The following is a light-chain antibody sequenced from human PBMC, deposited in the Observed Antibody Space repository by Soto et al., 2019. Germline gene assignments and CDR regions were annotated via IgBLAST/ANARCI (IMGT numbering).Light chain of an antibody. J-gene: IGKJ4*01. V-gene: IGKV3-20*01. CDR3: QQFGSSPTVT. Sequence: EIVLTQSPGTLSLSPGERATLSCRASQSVSSSYLAWYQQKPGQAPRLLIYGASSRATGIPDRFSGSGSGTDFTLTISRLEPEPFAVYSCQQFGSSPTVTFCGGTKVEIK. CDR1: QSVSSSY. CDR2: GAS.